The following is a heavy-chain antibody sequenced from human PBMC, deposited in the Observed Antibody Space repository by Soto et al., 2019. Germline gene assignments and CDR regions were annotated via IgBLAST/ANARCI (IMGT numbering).Heavy chain of an antibody. CDR3: AREYYDILTGYWILFDY. CDR1: GYTFTSYG. J-gene: IGHJ4*02. Sequence: QVQLVQSGAEVKKPGASVKVSCKASGYTFTSYGISWVRQAPGQGLEWMGWVSAYNGNTNYAQKLPCRATMPTDTTTTTAYMELSSLRSDDTAVYYCAREYYDILTGYWILFDYWGQGTLVTVSS. CDR2: VSAYNGNT. D-gene: IGHD3-9*01. V-gene: IGHV1-18*01.